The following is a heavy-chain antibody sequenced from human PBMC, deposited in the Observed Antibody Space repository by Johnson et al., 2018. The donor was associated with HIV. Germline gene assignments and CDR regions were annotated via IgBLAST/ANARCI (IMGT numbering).Heavy chain of an antibody. CDR1: GFTFSSYG. CDR3: AKGEAATTVTLDI. J-gene: IGHJ3*02. D-gene: IGHD4-11*01. Sequence: QVQLVESGGGVVQPGGSLGLSCAASGFTFSSYGMHWVRQSPGKGLEWVSFIRFDGNEQYYADSVKGRFTISRDNSKNTLYLQMNSLRAEDTAVYYCAKGEAATTVTLDIWGHGSLVTVSS. CDR2: IRFDGNEQ. V-gene: IGHV3-30*02.